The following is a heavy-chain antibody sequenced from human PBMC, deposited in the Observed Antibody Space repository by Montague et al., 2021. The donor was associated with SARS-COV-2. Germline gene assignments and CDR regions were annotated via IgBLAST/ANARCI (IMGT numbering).Heavy chain of an antibody. CDR1: GFIYDDYA. J-gene: IGHJ4*02. V-gene: IGHV3-9*01. Sequence: SLRLSCAASGFIYDDYAMNWVRQAPGKGLEWVSAINWNSGTRDYADSVKGRFTISRDNTKRSLYLQMNSLTTDDTAFYYCVKDNGAGFITLLSFEDWGQGILVTVSS. CDR2: INWNSGTR. CDR3: VKDNGAGFITLLSFED. D-gene: IGHD1-20*01.